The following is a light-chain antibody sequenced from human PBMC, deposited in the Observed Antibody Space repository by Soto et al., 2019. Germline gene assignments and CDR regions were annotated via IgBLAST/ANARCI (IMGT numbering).Light chain of an antibody. Sequence: QSLLTQPPSVSAAPGQKVTISCSGSRSNIGSNYVSWYRQLPGTAPKLLIYDSDQRPSGISDRFSGSKSGTSATLGITGLQTGDEADYYCGAWDATLRDVLFGGGTQLTVL. CDR3: GAWDATLRDVL. CDR2: DSD. J-gene: IGLJ7*01. CDR1: RSNIGSNY. V-gene: IGLV1-51*01.